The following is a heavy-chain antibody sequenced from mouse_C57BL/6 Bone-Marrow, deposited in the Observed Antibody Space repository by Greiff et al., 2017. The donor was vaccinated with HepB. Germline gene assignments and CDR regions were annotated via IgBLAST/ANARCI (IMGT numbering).Heavy chain of an antibody. D-gene: IGHD2-3*01. CDR3: VRIYDGCFAY. J-gene: IGHJ3*01. V-gene: IGHV10-1*01. CDR1: GFSFNTYA. CDR2: IRSKSNNYAT. Sequence: EVQLVESGGGLVQPKGSLKLSCAASGFSFNTYAMNWVRQAPGKGLEWVARIRSKSNNYATYYADSVKDRFTISRDDSESMLYLQMNNLKTEDTAMYYCVRIYDGCFAYWGQGTLVTVSA.